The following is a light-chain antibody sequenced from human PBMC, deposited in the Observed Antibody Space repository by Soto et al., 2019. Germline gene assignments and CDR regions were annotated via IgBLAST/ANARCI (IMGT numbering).Light chain of an antibody. V-gene: IGKV3-15*01. Sequence: EIVMTQSPATLSVSPGERATLSCRASQSVSSNLAWYQRKPGQAPRLLIYGASTRATGIPFKFIGSGSGTEFTLNISSLQSEDFAVYYCQQYNNWPSLTFGGGTKVDIK. CDR1: QSVSSN. CDR3: QQYNNWPSLT. CDR2: GAS. J-gene: IGKJ4*01.